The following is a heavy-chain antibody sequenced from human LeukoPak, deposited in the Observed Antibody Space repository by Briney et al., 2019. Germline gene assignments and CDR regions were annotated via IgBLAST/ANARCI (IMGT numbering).Heavy chain of an antibody. CDR2: IWYDGSNE. J-gene: IGHJ3*02. Sequence: GGSLRLSCAASGFTFSNYAMHWVRQAPGKGLEWVAVIWYDGSNEYYAGSVEGRLTISRDNSKNTLYLQMNSLRADDTAVYYCAKDRGYGDYEAFDIWGQGTMVTVSS. CDR3: AKDRGYGDYEAFDI. V-gene: IGHV3-33*06. CDR1: GFTFSNYA. D-gene: IGHD4-17*01.